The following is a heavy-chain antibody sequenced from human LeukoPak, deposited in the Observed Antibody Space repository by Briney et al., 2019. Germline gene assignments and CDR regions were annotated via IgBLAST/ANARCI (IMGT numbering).Heavy chain of an antibody. D-gene: IGHD2-2*01. CDR2: ISSSSSCI. V-gene: IGHV3-21*01. Sequence: GGSLRLFCAASGFTFSHYTMSWVRQAPGQGLEWVSSISSSSSCIYYADSVKGRFTISRDNAKNSLVLQMSSLRAGDTAVYYCARDLGYCDSTNCGHYYYGMDVWGQGTTVTVSS. CDR1: GFTFSHYT. CDR3: ARDLGYCDSTNCGHYYYGMDV. J-gene: IGHJ6*02.